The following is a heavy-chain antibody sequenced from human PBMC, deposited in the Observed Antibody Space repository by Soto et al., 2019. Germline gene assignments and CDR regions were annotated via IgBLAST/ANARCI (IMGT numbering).Heavy chain of an antibody. J-gene: IGHJ6*02. Sequence: GGSLRLSCAASGFTFSSYGMHWVRQAPGKGLEWVAVISYDGSNKYYADSVKGRFTISRDNSKNTLYLQMNSLRAEDTAVYYCAKDWPSGGYYGMTSGAKGPRSPSP. CDR2: ISYDGSNK. D-gene: IGHD3-10*01. CDR3: AKDWPSGGYYGMTS. CDR1: GFTFSSYG. V-gene: IGHV3-30*18.